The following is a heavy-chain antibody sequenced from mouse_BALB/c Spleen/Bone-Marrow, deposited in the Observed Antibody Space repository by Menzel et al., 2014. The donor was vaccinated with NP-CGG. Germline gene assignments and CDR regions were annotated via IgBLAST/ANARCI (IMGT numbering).Heavy chain of an antibody. CDR2: ISSGSSTI. V-gene: IGHV5-17*02. Sequence: EVMLVESGGGLVQPGGSRKLSCAASGFTFTSFGMHWVRQAPEKGLEWVAYISSGSSTIYYADTVKGRFTISRDNPKNTLFLQRTSLRSEDTAMYYCARDEDYAMDYWGQGTSVTVSS. J-gene: IGHJ4*01. CDR1: GFTFTSFG. CDR3: ARDEDYAMDY.